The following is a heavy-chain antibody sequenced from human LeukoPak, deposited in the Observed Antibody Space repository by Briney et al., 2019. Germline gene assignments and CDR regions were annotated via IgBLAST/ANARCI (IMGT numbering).Heavy chain of an antibody. CDR1: GGSISSGRYY. V-gene: IGHV4-31*03. CDR3: ARAAKYYDFWSGYLIPAYYYYGMDV. Sequence: PSETLSLTCTVSGGSISSGRYYWNWIRQHPGKGLEWIGYIYYSENTYYNPSLKSRVTISVDTSKNQFSLKLSSVTAADTAVYYCARAAKYYDFWSGYLIPAYYYYGMDVWGQGTTVTVSS. D-gene: IGHD3-3*01. CDR2: IYYSENT. J-gene: IGHJ6*02.